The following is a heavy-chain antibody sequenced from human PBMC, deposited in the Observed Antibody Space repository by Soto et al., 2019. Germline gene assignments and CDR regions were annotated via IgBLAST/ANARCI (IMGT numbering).Heavy chain of an antibody. D-gene: IGHD2-2*01. CDR2: INHRGST. V-gene: IGHV4-34*01. CDR3: ARGGDVVVPAATDAFDI. CDR1: GGSFSGYY. J-gene: IGHJ3*02. Sequence: QVQLQQWGAGLLKPSETLSLTCAVYGGSFSGYYWSWIRQPPGKGLEWIGEINHRGSTNYNPSLKSRVTISVDTSKNQFSLKLSSVTAADTAVYYCARGGDVVVPAATDAFDIWGQGTMVTVSS.